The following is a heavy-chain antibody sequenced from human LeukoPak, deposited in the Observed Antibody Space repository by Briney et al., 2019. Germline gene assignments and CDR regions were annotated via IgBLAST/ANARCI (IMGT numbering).Heavy chain of an antibody. Sequence: TGGSLRLSCAASGFTFSTYAMNWVRQAPGKGLEWVSAIDNSDGNTYYADSVKGRFTISRDNAKNSLYLQMNSLRAEDTAVYYCARGPHSYGYNNFDYWGQGTLVTVSS. V-gene: IGHV3-21*04. D-gene: IGHD5-18*01. CDR1: GFTFSTYA. CDR2: IDNSDGNT. J-gene: IGHJ4*02. CDR3: ARGPHSYGYNNFDY.